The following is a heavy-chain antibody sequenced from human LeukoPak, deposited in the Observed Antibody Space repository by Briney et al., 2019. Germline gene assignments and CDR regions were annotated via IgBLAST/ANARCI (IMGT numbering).Heavy chain of an antibody. CDR3: ARGGGYTYGYGYYYYYGMDV. CDR2: IYSGGST. CDR1: GFTVSNNY. J-gene: IGHJ6*02. D-gene: IGHD5-18*01. V-gene: IGHV3-53*01. Sequence: GGSLRLSCAASGFTVSNNYMSWVRQAPGKGLEWVSIIYSGGSTYYADSVRGRFTISRDTSENTLYFQMTNLRAEDTAVYYCARGGGYTYGYGYYYYYGMDVWGQGTTVTVSS.